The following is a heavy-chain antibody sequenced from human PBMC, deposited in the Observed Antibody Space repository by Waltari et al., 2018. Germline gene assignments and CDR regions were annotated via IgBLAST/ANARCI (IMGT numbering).Heavy chain of an antibody. V-gene: IGHV3-11*04. Sequence: QAQLVESGGGLVRPEGSLRLSCAASVFTLLYFYMSWIRQAPGKGLEWVSSISRSGTTMAYGDSVKGRFILSRDNAKNSLSLQMNSLRAEDTAVYYCARETLVDNAFDIWGQGTLVTVSS. CDR1: VFTLLYFY. D-gene: IGHD2-8*02. CDR2: ISRSGTTM. J-gene: IGHJ3*02. CDR3: ARETLVDNAFDI.